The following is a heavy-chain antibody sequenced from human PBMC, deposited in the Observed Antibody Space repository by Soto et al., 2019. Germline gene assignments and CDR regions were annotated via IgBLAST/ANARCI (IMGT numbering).Heavy chain of an antibody. CDR3: ARDRGYYDSSGYSDDAFDI. D-gene: IGHD3-22*01. V-gene: IGHV4-59*01. Sequence: SETLSLTCTVSGGSIGSYYWSWIRQPPGKGLEWIGYIYYSGSTNYNPSLKSRVTISVDTSKNQFSLKLSSVTAADTAVYYCARDRGYYDSSGYSDDAFDIWGQGTMVTVSS. J-gene: IGHJ3*02. CDR2: IYYSGST. CDR1: GGSIGSYY.